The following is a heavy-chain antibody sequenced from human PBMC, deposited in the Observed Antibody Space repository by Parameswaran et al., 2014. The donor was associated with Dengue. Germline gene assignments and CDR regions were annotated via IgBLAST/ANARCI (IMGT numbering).Heavy chain of an antibody. D-gene: IGHD2-2*01. CDR3: ARHYAALAAAILGYYYYYGMDV. V-gene: IGHV4-39*01. CDR2: IYYSGST. J-gene: IGHJ6*02. Sequence: WIRQPPGKGLEWIGSIYYSGSTYYNPPLKSRVTISVDTSKNQFSLKLSSVTAADTAVYYCARHYAALAAAILGYYYYYGMDVWGQGTTVTVSS.